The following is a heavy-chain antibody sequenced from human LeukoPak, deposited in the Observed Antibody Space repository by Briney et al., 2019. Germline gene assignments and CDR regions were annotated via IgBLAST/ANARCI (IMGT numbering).Heavy chain of an antibody. CDR2: ISYDGSNK. CDR3: AKDTKYYYY. V-gene: IGHV3-30*18. CDR1: GFTFSSYG. Sequence: GGSLRLSCAASGFTFSSYGMHWVRQAPGKGLEWVAVISYDGSNKYYADSVKGRFTISRDNSKSTLYLQMNSLRAEDTAVYYCAKDTKYYYYWGQGTLVTVSS. D-gene: IGHD3-10*01. J-gene: IGHJ4*02.